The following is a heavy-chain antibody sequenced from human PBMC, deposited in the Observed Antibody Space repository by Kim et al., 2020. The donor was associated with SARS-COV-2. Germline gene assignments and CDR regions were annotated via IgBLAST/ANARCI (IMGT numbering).Heavy chain of an antibody. CDR1: GFTFSSYS. CDR2: ISSSSSYI. V-gene: IGHV3-21*04. CDR3: AVTIGEYYFDY. Sequence: GGSLRLSCAASGFTFSSYSMNWVRQAPGKGLEWVSSISSSSSYIYYADSVKGRFTISRDNAKNSLYLQMNSLRAEDTAVYYCAVTIGEYYFDYWGQGTLVTVSS. D-gene: IGHD1-26*01. J-gene: IGHJ4*02.